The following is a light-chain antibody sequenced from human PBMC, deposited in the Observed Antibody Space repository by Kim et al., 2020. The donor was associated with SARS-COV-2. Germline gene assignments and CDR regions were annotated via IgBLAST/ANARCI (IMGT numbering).Light chain of an antibody. V-gene: IGKV3-20*01. CDR3: QQYASSPTT. Sequence: SPGERANHSCRASQTGSNSYLAWYQQKPGQAPRLLINDASRRATGIPDRFSGSGSGTDFTLTISRLEPEDFAVYYCQQYASSPTTFGGGTKVDIK. J-gene: IGKJ4*01. CDR1: QTGSNSY. CDR2: DAS.